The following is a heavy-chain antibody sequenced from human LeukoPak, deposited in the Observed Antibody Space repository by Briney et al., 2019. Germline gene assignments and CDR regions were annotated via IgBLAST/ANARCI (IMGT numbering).Heavy chain of an antibody. V-gene: IGHV3-7*01. CDR3: ARDCWGIKVMDGFDN. CDR1: GFTFSSYY. CDR2: IKQDGSEK. D-gene: IGHD2-8*01. J-gene: IGHJ4*02. Sequence: GGSLRLSCAASGFTFSSYYMSWVRQTPGKGLEWVANIKQDGSEKKYVDSVKGRFTISRDNAKNSLYLQMNSLRAEDTAVHYCARDCWGIKVMDGFDNWGQGTLVTVSS.